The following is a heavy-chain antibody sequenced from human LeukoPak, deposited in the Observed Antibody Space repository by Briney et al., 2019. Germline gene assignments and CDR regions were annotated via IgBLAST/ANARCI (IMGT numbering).Heavy chain of an antibody. Sequence: PGGSLRLSCAASGLMFSSYGMHWVRQAPGKGLEWVANIKQDGSEKYYVDSVKGRFTISRDNAKNSLFLQMNSLRAEDTAVYYCARDWQWQQLDGDAFDIWGQGTMVTVSS. CDR1: GLMFSSYG. D-gene: IGHD6-13*01. J-gene: IGHJ3*02. V-gene: IGHV3-7*01. CDR3: ARDWQWQQLDGDAFDI. CDR2: IKQDGSEK.